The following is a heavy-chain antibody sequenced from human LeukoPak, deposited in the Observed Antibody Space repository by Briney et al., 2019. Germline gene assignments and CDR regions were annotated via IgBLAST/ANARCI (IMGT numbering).Heavy chain of an antibody. Sequence: GGSLRLSCAASGFTVSSNYMSWVRQAPGKGLEWVSYIGNSGSPIYYADSVKGRFTISRDNAKNSLYLQMNSLRAEDTAVYYCARDPEYSYDYYFDYCGQGTLVTVSS. CDR1: GFTVSSNY. D-gene: IGHD5-18*01. J-gene: IGHJ4*02. CDR3: ARDPEYSYDYYFDY. V-gene: IGHV3-11*04. CDR2: IGNSGSPI.